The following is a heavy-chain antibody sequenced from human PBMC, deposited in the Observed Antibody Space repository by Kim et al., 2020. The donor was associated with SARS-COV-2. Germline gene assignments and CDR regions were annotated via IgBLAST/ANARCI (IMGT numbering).Heavy chain of an antibody. V-gene: IGHV3-21*01. Sequence: GGSLRLSCAASGFTFSSYSMNWVRQAPGKGLEWVSSISSSSSYIYYADSVKGRFTISRDNAKNSLYLQMNSLRAEDTAVYYCARDTGYSSGWYPKEFDYWVQGTLVTVSS. CDR1: GFTFSSYS. D-gene: IGHD6-19*01. J-gene: IGHJ4*02. CDR2: ISSSSSYI. CDR3: ARDTGYSSGWYPKEFDY.